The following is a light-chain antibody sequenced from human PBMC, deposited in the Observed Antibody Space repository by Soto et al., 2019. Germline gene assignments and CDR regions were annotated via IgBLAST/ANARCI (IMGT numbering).Light chain of an antibody. J-gene: IGLJ2*01. CDR2: SNN. CDR1: SSNIASNT. Sequence: QSVLTQPPSASGTPGQRVTISCSGSSSNIASNTVNWYQQHPGTAPKLLIYSNNERPSGVPDRFSGSKSGTSASLAISGRQSEDEADYYCAAWDDSLNGVVFGGGTKLTVL. CDR3: AAWDDSLNGVV. V-gene: IGLV1-44*01.